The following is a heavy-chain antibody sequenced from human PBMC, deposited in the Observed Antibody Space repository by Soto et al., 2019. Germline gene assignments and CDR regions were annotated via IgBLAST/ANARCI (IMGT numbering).Heavy chain of an antibody. J-gene: IGHJ6*02. CDR3: ARGLYSSTRIYGMDV. Sequence: ASVKVSCKASGYTFTSYGISWVRQAPGQGLEWMGRISAYNGNTSYAQKLQGRVTMTTDTSTSTAYMELSRLRSDDTAVYYCARGLYSSTRIYGMDVWGQGTTVTVSS. CDR2: ISAYNGNT. CDR1: GYTFTSYG. V-gene: IGHV1-18*01. D-gene: IGHD6-13*01.